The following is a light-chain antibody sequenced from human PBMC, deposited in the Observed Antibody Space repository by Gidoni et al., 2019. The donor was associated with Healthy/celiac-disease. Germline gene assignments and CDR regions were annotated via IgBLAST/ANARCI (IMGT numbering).Light chain of an antibody. CDR2: GAS. J-gene: IGKJ2*02. CDR3: QQYGSSPRGT. V-gene: IGKV3-20*01. CDR1: QSVSSSY. Sequence: EIVLTQSPGTLSLSPGERATLSCRASQSVSSSYLAWYQQKPGQAPSLLIYGASSRATGIPDRFSGSGSGTDFTLTISRLEPEYFAVYYCQQYGSSPRGTFGQGTKLEIK.